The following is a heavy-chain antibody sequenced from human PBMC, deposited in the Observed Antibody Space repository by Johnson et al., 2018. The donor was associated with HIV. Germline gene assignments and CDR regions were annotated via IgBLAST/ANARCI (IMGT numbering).Heavy chain of an antibody. CDR1: GISFSYAW. J-gene: IGHJ3*01. CDR2: IQRKGSGGTI. CDR3: TTARTYF. Sequence: VQLVESGGGVVQPGRSLRLSCAASGISFSYAWMSWVRRAPGKGLEWVGRIQRKGSGGTIDYAAPVKDRFTISRDDSKNTLYLQMNSLKTEDTAVYYCTTARTYFWGQGTMVTVSS. V-gene: IGHV3-15*01. D-gene: IGHD2-8*01.